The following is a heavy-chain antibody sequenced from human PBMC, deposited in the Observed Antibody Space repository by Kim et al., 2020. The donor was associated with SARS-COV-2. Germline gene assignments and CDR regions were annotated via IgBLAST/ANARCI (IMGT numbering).Heavy chain of an antibody. Sequence: GGSLRRSCGASGFTFETYAMTWVRQVAGKGLQWVSSIVGSGGSTFYADSVEGRFTISRDNFNKKMYLEMSSLRADDTATYYCAKAIYCGADCYSYGLDVWGQGTTVTVSS. J-gene: IGHJ6*02. CDR1: GFTFETYA. CDR3: AKAIYCGADCYSYGLDV. V-gene: IGHV3-23*01. D-gene: IGHD2-21*01. CDR2: IVGSGGST.